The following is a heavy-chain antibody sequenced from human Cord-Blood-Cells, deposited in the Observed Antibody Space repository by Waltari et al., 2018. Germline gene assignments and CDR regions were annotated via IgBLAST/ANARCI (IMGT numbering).Heavy chain of an antibody. CDR2: INHSGST. CDR3: ARGPSSDY. CDR1: VGSFSGSY. Sequence: VQLQLCSAGLLKPPETLSFTCAVYVGSFSGSYWSWIRHPPGKGREWIGEINHSGSTNYNPSRKSRVTISVDTSKNQFSLKLSSVTAADTAVYYCARGPSSDYWGQGTLVTVSS. J-gene: IGHJ4*02. V-gene: IGHV4-34*01.